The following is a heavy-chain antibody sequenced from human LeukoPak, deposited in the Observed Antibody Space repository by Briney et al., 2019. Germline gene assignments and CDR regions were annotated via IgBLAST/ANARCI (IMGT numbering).Heavy chain of an antibody. V-gene: IGHV4-39*01. CDR2: IYYSGST. Sequence: SETLSLTCTVSGGSISSSSYYWGWIRQPPGKGLEWIGSIYYSGSTYFNPSLKSRVTISVDTSKNQYSLQLSSVTAADTAVYYCARSGQQLARFDYWGQGTLVTVSS. CDR3: ARSGQQLARFDY. CDR1: GGSISSSSYY. D-gene: IGHD6-13*01. J-gene: IGHJ4*02.